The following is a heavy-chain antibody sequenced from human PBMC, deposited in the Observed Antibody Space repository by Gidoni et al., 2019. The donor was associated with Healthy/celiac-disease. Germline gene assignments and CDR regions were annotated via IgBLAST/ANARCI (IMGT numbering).Heavy chain of an antibody. Sequence: EVQLVESGGGLIQPGGSLRLSCAASGFPVSSNYMSWVRQAPGKGLEWVSVIYSGGSTYYADSVKGRFTISRDNSKNTLYLQMNSLRAEDTAVYYCRGHELEPWGLDAFDIWGQGTMVTVSS. V-gene: IGHV3-53*01. CDR1: GFPVSSNY. CDR2: IYSGGST. D-gene: IGHD1-1*01. CDR3: RGHELEPWGLDAFDI. J-gene: IGHJ3*02.